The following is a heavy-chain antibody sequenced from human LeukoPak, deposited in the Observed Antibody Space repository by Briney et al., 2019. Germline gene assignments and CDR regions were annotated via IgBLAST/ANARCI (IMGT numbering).Heavy chain of an antibody. V-gene: IGHV1-69*02. D-gene: IGHD3-16*01. J-gene: IGHJ4*02. CDR1: GGTFSSYT. CDR3: ARTLYDYALYFDY. Sequence: SVKVSCKASGGTFSSYTISWVRQAPGQGLEWMGRITPILGISNYAQKFQGRVTLTADKSTNTAYMELSNLRSEDTAVYYCARTLYDYALYFDYWGQGTLVTVSS. CDR2: ITPILGIS.